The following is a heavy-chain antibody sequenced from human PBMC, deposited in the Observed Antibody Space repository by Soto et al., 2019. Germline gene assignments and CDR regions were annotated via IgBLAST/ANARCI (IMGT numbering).Heavy chain of an antibody. CDR3: ARDHTYCTNGVCYTSYYGMDV. J-gene: IGHJ6*02. D-gene: IGHD2-8*01. Sequence: GSLRLSCAGSGFTFRWFGMNWVRQAPGKGLEWVARISNDGSNEYYVDSVKGRFTISRDNSKNTLYLQMDSLRAEDTAVYYCARDHTYCTNGVCYTSYYGMDVWGQGTTVTVSS. CDR1: GFTFRWFG. CDR2: ISNDGSNE. V-gene: IGHV3-30*03.